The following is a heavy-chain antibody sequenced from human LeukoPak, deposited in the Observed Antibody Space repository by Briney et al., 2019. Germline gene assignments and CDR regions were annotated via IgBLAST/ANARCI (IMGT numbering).Heavy chain of an antibody. Sequence: ASVKVSCKASGYTFTDYYMHWVRQAPGQGLEYMGWINPKSGGTKYTQKFQGRVTMTRDTSINTAYMELSRLRSDDTAVYYCARDWTMHNYWGHGTLVTVSA. J-gene: IGHJ4*01. CDR1: GYTFTDYY. V-gene: IGHV1-2*02. CDR3: ARDWTMHNY. D-gene: IGHD3/OR15-3a*01. CDR2: INPKSGGT.